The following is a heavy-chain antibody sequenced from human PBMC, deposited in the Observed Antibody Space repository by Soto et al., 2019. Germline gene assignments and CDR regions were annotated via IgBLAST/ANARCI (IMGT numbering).Heavy chain of an antibody. CDR1: GFSFSSYG. J-gene: IGHJ4*02. V-gene: IGHV3-33*01. Sequence: QVQLVESGGGVVQPGTSLRLSCAASGFSFSSYGMHWVRQAPGKGLEWVAVVWYDGSNKYYADSVKGRFTISRDNSKNTLYLQMNSLRAEDTAVYYCARNPRPTYGDYADYWGQGTLGPVSS. D-gene: IGHD4-17*01. CDR2: VWYDGSNK. CDR3: ARNPRPTYGDYADY.